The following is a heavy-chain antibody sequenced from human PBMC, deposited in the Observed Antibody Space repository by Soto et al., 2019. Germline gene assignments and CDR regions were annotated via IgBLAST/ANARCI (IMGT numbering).Heavy chain of an antibody. CDR2: IYPGDSDT. CDR3: AASIFYYGMDV. CDR1: GYTFTSYW. V-gene: IGHV5-51*01. J-gene: IGHJ6*02. Sequence: GESLKISCKGSGYTFTSYWIGWVRQMPGKGPEWMGIIYPGDSDTKYNPSFQGQVTISADKSITTTYLQWSSLKASDTAIYYCAASIFYYGMDVWGQGTTVTVSS.